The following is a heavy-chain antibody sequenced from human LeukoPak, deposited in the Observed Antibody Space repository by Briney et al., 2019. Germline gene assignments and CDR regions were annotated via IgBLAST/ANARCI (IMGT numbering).Heavy chain of an antibody. CDR1: GFTFSSYG. V-gene: IGHV3-33*01. CDR3: ARDDDPSAHYIRLQY. J-gene: IGHJ4*02. CDR2: LWYDGGRK. D-gene: IGHD4/OR15-4a*01. Sequence: GGSLRLSCTASGFTFSSYGFHWVRQAPGKGLEWVAVLWYDGGRKYYADSVRGRFSISRDSSKNTLYLQMNSLRAEDMAVYYCARDDDPSAHYIRLQYWGQGTLVTVSS.